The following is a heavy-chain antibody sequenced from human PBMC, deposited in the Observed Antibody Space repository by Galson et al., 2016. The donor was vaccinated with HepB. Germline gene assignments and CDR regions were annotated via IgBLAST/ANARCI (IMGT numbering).Heavy chain of an antibody. V-gene: IGHV3-74*01. J-gene: IGHJ4*02. Sequence: SLRLSCAASGFTFSTYWMHWVRQPPGKGLVWVSRINRDGSIRDYADSVKGRFTTSRDNAKNTLYLQMHSLSAEDTAVYYCARCLAGVDDHWGQGTLVTVSS. CDR1: GFTFSTYW. CDR3: ARCLAGVDDH. D-gene: IGHD2-21*01. CDR2: INRDGSIR.